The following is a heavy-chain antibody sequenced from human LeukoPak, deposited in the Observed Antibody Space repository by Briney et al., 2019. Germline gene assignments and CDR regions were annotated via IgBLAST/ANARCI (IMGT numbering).Heavy chain of an antibody. CDR1: GFTFSSYA. D-gene: IGHD3-3*01. J-gene: IGHJ4*02. Sequence: GGSLRLSCAASGFTFSSYAMHWVRQAPGKGLEWVAVISYDGSNKYYADSVKGRVTISRDNFKNTLYLQMNSLRAEDTAVYYCARTPEGDFWSGYYQFDYWGQGTLVTVSS. CDR3: ARTPEGDFWSGYYQFDY. V-gene: IGHV3-30-3*01. CDR2: ISYDGSNK.